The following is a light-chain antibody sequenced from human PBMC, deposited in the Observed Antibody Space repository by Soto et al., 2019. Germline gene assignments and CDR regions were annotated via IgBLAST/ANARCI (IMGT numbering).Light chain of an antibody. V-gene: IGLV1-40*01. CDR2: GNS. CDR1: SSNVGAPYD. J-gene: IGLJ2*01. CDR3: QSYDSSLRGSV. Sequence: QSVLTQPPSVSGAPGQRVTSSCTGSSSNVGAPYDVHWYQQLPGAAPKLLIYGNSNRPSGVPDRFSGSKSGTSASLAITGLQAEDEADYYCQSYDSSLRGSVFGGGTKVTVL.